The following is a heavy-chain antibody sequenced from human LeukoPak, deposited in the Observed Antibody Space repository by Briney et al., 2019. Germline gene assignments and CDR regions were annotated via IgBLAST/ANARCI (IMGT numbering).Heavy chain of an antibody. CDR1: GFTFGSHA. CDR3: GKTTVGYSSGQKHAWPVDY. D-gene: IGHD5-18*01. J-gene: IGHJ4*02. CDR2: IFGSGGSP. Sequence: GGSLRLSCEASGFTFGSHAMYWVRQAPGKGLEGVAGIFGSGGSPHYADTVKGRFTISRDNSRNTVYLQINSLRAEDTAVYYCGKTTVGYSSGQKHAWPVDYWGQGTLVTVSS. V-gene: IGHV3-23*01.